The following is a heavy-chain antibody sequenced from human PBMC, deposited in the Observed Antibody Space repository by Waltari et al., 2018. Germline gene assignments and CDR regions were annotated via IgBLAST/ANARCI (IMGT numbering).Heavy chain of an antibody. CDR1: GGTFSSYA. CDR2: IIPIFGTA. D-gene: IGHD6-13*01. CDR3: ARGGEAAAGNFDY. J-gene: IGHJ4*02. Sequence: GSSVKVSCKASGGTFSSYAISWVRQAPGQGLEWMGRIIPIFGTANYVQKFQGRVTITADKSTSTAYMELSSLRSEDTAVYYCARGGEAAAGNFDYWGQGTLVTVSS. V-gene: IGHV1-69*06.